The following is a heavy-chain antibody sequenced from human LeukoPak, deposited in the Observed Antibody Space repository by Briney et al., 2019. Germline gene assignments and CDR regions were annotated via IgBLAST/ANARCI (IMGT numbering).Heavy chain of an antibody. Sequence: GGSLRLSCAASGFTFSSYGMHWVSQAPGKGLEWVAVISYDGSNKYYADSVKGRFTISRDNSKNTLYLQMNSLRAEDTAVYYCAKAPIAAAGIYYFDYWGQGTLVTVSS. CDR3: AKAPIAAAGIYYFDY. J-gene: IGHJ4*02. CDR1: GFTFSSYG. V-gene: IGHV3-30*18. D-gene: IGHD6-13*01. CDR2: ISYDGSNK.